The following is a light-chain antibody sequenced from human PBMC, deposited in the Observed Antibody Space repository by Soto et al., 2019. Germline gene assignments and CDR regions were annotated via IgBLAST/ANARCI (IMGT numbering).Light chain of an antibody. V-gene: IGKV1-5*03. CDR2: KAS. CDR1: QSISSW. Sequence: DIQMTQSPSTLSGSVGDRVTITCRASQSISSWLAWYQQKPGKAPKLLIYKASTLESGVPSNFSGSGSGTEFTLTISSLQPEDCATYYCQQYNSYPWTFGQGTKVDIK. CDR3: QQYNSYPWT. J-gene: IGKJ1*01.